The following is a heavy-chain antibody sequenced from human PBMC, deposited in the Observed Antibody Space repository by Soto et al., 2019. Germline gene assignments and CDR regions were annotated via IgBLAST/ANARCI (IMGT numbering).Heavy chain of an antibody. CDR1: GYSFTRYW. D-gene: IGHD3-16*01. V-gene: IGHV5-51*01. J-gene: IGHJ4*02. CDR2: IFPRDSET. CDR3: ARSYYDESGYLFDF. Sequence: VESLKISCKCSGYSFTRYWIAWVLQMPGEGLEWMGIIFPRDSETRYSPSLQGQATISADTPITTAYLQWNSLKASDTAMYYCARSYYDESGYLFDFWGQGTLVTVSS.